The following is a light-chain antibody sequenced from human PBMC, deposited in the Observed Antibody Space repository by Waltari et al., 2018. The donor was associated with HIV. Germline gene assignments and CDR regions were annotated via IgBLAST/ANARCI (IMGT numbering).Light chain of an antibody. V-gene: IGLV1-44*01. CDR2: SNG. J-gene: IGLJ3*02. Sequence: QSVLTQPPSVSGTPGQNVTISCSGSSTNIGSNIVNWYQQVPKAAPKLLIYSNGQRPPGVPYRFSGSTSGTSASLAINELQSADEADDYCAAWDDSLNGMFGGGTELTV. CDR3: AAWDDSLNGM. CDR1: STNIGSNI.